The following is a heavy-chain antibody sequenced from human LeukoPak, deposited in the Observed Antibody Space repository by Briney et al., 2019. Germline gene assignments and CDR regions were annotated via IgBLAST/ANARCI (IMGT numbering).Heavy chain of an antibody. Sequence: ASVKVSCKASGGTFSSYAISWVRQAPGQGLEWMGGIIPIFGTANYAQKFQGRVTITADKSTSTAYMELSSLRSEDTAVYYCARDRDMVRGVIHYYYYYCMDVWGKGTTVTVSS. CDR1: GGTFSSYA. J-gene: IGHJ6*04. D-gene: IGHD3-10*01. CDR2: IIPIFGTA. V-gene: IGHV1-69*06. CDR3: ARDRDMVRGVIHYYYYYCMDV.